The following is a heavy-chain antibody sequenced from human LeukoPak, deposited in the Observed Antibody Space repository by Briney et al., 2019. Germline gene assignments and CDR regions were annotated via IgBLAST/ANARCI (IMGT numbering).Heavy chain of an antibody. CDR3: AREAGIAAAVDY. Sequence: SETLSLTCTVSGGSISSYYWSWIRQPPGKGLEWIGYIYYSGSTNYNPSLKSRGTISVDTSKNQFSLKLSSVTAADTAVYYCAREAGIAAAVDYWGQGTLVTVSS. D-gene: IGHD6-13*01. V-gene: IGHV4-59*01. CDR1: GGSISSYY. CDR2: IYYSGST. J-gene: IGHJ4*02.